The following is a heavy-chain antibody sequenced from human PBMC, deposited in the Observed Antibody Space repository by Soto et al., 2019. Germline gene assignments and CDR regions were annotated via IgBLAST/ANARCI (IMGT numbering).Heavy chain of an antibody. D-gene: IGHD3-10*01. CDR1: GYTFITYG. Sequence: ASVKVSCKASGYTFITYGINWVRQAPGQGLEWMGWIRPYNGNTNYAQKFQGRVTMTTDTSTSTAYMELRSLRPDDTAVYYCARDLDGSGGYYTDYWGQGTLVTVSS. CDR3: ARDLDGSGGYYTDY. CDR2: IRPYNGNT. J-gene: IGHJ4*02. V-gene: IGHV1-18*01.